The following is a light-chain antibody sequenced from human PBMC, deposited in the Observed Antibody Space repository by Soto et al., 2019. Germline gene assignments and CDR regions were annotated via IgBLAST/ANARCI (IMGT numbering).Light chain of an antibody. V-gene: IGKV3-20*01. CDR2: STS. J-gene: IGKJ1*01. Sequence: EIVLTQSAGSLSLSPGERATLSYRASQSLSDNYLAWYQQKSDQAPRLLIYSTSSRAPGIPDRFSGSGSGTDFTLTISRLEPEDFAVYHCEQYGSLPWTFGQGTKLEI. CDR3: EQYGSLPWT. CDR1: QSLSDNY.